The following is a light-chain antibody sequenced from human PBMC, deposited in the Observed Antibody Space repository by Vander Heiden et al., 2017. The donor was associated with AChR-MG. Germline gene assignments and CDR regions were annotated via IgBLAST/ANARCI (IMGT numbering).Light chain of an antibody. CDR1: SSDVGNDNL. CDR2: EGS. Sequence: QSALTQPASVSGSPGQSITISCTGTSSDVGNDNLVSWYQQHPGKAPKLMIYEGSKRPSGLSNRFSGSKSGNTASLTISGLQAEDEADYHCCSYAGGSTWVFGGGTKLTVL. V-gene: IGLV2-23*01. J-gene: IGLJ3*02. CDR3: CSYAGGSTWV.